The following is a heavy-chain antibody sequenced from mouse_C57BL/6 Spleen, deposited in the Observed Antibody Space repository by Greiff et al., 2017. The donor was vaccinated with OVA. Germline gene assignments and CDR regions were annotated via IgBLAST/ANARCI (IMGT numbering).Heavy chain of an antibody. CDR1: GFTFSSYG. J-gene: IGHJ1*03. V-gene: IGHV5-6*01. CDR2: ISSGGSYT. D-gene: IGHD4-1*01. Sequence: EVQVVESGGDLVKPGGSLKLSCAASGFTFSSYGMSWVRQTPDKRLEWVATISSGGSYTYYPDSVKGRFTISRDNAKNTLYLQMSSLKSEDTAMDYCARQTGTGYFDVWGTGTTVTVSS. CDR3: ARQTGTGYFDV.